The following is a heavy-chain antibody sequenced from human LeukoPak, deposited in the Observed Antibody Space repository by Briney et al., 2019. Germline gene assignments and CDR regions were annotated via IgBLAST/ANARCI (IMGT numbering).Heavy chain of an antibody. J-gene: IGHJ4*02. Sequence: KPSETLSLTCTVSGGSISSYYWSWIRQPAGKGLEWIGRIYTSGSTNYNPSLKSRVTMSVDTSKNQFSLKLSSVTAADTAVYYCARDSEVGAKTGALSYFDYWGQGTLVTVSS. CDR1: GGSISSYY. CDR2: IYTSGST. CDR3: ARDSEVGAKTGALSYFDY. V-gene: IGHV4-4*07. D-gene: IGHD1-26*01.